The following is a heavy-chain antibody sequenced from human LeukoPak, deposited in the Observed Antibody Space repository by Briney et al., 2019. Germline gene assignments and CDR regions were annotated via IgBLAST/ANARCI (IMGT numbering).Heavy chain of an antibody. Sequence: SETLSLTCTVSGVSISRYHWSWIRQPPGKGLEWVGRIYSSETTNYNPSLKSRVTMSVDTSKNQVSLKVTSVTAADTAVYFCARGGYCRGATCYSNDYWGQGTLVTVSS. CDR1: GVSISRYH. V-gene: IGHV4-4*07. D-gene: IGHD2-15*01. CDR3: ARGGYCRGATCYSNDY. J-gene: IGHJ4*02. CDR2: IYSSETT.